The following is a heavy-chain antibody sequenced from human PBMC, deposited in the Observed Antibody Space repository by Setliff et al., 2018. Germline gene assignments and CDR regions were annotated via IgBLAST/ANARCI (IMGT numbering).Heavy chain of an antibody. J-gene: IGHJ6*02. D-gene: IGHD3-10*01. CDR1: GFTFSRYW. V-gene: IGHV3-7*01. CDR3: ARDHAYGSRFYYYYYGMDV. CDR2: IKQDGSEK. Sequence: SGFTFSRYWMSWVRQAPGKGLEWVANIKQDGSEKYYVDSAKGRFTISRDNAKNSLYLQMNSLRAEDTAVYYCARDHAYGSRFYYYYYGMDVWGQGTTVTVSS.